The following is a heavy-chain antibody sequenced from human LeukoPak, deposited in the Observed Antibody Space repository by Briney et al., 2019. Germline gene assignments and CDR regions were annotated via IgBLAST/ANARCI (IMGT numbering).Heavy chain of an antibody. D-gene: IGHD1-26*01. J-gene: IGHJ6*02. Sequence: GGSLRLSCAASGFTVSSNYMSWVRQAPGKGLAWVSVIYSGGSTYYADSVKGRFTISRDNSKNTLYLQMNSLRAEDTAVYYCARDRVGSGYYGMDVWGQGTTVTVSS. CDR1: GFTVSSNY. V-gene: IGHV3-53*01. CDR2: IYSGGST. CDR3: ARDRVGSGYYGMDV.